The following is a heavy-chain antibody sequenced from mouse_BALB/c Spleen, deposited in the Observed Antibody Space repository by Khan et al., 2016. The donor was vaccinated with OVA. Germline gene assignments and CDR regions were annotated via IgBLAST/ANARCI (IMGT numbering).Heavy chain of an antibody. CDR3: ARDGNYMDY. Sequence: EVKLEESGPDLVKPSQSLSLTCTVTGYSITSGYSWHWIRQFPGNKLEWMGYIYFSGSINYNSALKSRISITRDTSKNQFFLQLKSVTTEDTATYYCARDGNYMDYWSQGTSVTVSS. V-gene: IGHV3-1*02. CDR2: IYFSGSI. J-gene: IGHJ4*01. CDR1: GYSITSGYS. D-gene: IGHD2-1*01.